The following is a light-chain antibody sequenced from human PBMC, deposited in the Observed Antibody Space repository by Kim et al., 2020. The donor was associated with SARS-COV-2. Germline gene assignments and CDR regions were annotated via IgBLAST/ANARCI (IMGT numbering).Light chain of an antibody. CDR3: QNYNSAPLT. Sequence: IQMTQSPSSLSASFGDRVTITCRASQHIRNHLAWYQQKPGKPPKLLIYDASTLQSGVPSRFSGSGSGTDFTLTISGLQAEDVATYYCQNYNSAPLTFGGGTKVDIK. J-gene: IGKJ4*01. V-gene: IGKV1-27*01. CDR1: QHIRNH. CDR2: DAS.